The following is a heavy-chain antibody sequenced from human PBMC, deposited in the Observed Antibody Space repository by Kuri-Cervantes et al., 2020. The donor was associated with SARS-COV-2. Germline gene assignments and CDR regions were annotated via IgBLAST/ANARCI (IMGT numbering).Heavy chain of an antibody. CDR1: GGTFSSYA. V-gene: IGHV1-69*10. CDR2: IIPILGIA. CDR3: ASSPGPATPAYYYYGMDV. J-gene: IGHJ6*02. D-gene: IGHD2-15*01. Sequence: SVKVSCKASGGTFSSYAISWVRQAPGQGLEWMGGIIPILGIANYAQKFQGRVTITADKSTSTAYMELSSLRSEDTAVYYCASSPGPATPAYYYYGMDVWGQGTMVTVSS.